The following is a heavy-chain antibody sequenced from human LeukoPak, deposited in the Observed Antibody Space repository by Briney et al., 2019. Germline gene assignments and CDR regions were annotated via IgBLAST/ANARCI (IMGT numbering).Heavy chain of an antibody. J-gene: IGHJ4*02. Sequence: KTSETLSLTCTVSGGSISSSSYYWGWIRQPPGKGLEWIGSIYYSGSTYYNPALKRRVTISVDTSKNQFSLMLSSVTAADTAVYYCARPIKDYDSSGYIGYWGQGTLVTVSS. CDR3: ARPIKDYDSSGYIGY. D-gene: IGHD3-22*01. CDR1: GGSISSSSYY. CDR2: IYYSGST. V-gene: IGHV4-39*01.